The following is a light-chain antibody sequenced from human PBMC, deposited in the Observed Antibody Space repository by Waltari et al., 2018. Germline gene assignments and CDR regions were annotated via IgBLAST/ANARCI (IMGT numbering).Light chain of an antibody. J-gene: IGKJ2*01. CDR1: QDISNY. Sequence: DIQWTEFPSSLYESVGARVTLTCQASQDISNYLNWYQQKPGKAPKLLIYDASNLETGVPSRFSGSGSGKDFTFTINSLQPEDIATYYCQQYDNLSTFGQGTKLEIE. CDR3: QQYDNLST. V-gene: IGKV1-33*01. CDR2: DAS.